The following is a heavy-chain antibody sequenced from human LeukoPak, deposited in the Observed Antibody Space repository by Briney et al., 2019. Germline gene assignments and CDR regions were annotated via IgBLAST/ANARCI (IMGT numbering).Heavy chain of an antibody. J-gene: IGHJ6*04. Sequence: GGSLRLSCAASGFTFVDHTMIWVRQAPGKGLEWVSSISSTSRYIYYADSLKGRFTISRDNAKNSLYLQMNSLRAEDTAVYYCAELGITMIGGVWGKGTTVTISS. V-gene: IGHV3-21*01. CDR1: GFTFVDHT. CDR2: ISSTSRYI. D-gene: IGHD3-10*02. CDR3: AELGITMIGGV.